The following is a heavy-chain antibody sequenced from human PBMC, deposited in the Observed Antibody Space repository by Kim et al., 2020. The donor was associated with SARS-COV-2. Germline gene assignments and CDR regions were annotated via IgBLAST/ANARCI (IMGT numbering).Heavy chain of an antibody. CDR1: GFPFSTFE. D-gene: IGHD3-16*01. CDR2: IWGDSGTV. J-gene: IGHJ4*02. V-gene: IGHV3-48*03. CDR3: VPGGLRFFYY. Sequence: GGSLRLSCVASGFPFSTFELNWVRLAPGKGLEWIAYIWGDSGTVKYADSVKGRFTISRDNTRNSLYLQMNSLTVDDAAVYYCVPGGLRFFYYWGQGTPVTVSS.